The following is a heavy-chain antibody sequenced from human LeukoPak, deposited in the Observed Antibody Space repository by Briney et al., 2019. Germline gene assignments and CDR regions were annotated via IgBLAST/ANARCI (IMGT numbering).Heavy chain of an antibody. CDR1: GFTFSSYA. J-gene: IGHJ4*02. CDR3: AKDPSSGYYSNYYFDY. Sequence: GGSLRLSRAASGFTFSSYAMSWVRQAPGKGLEWVSAISGSGGSIYYADSVKGRFTISRDNSKNTLYLQMNSLRAEDTAVYYCAKDPSSGYYSNYYFDYWGQGTLVTVSS. D-gene: IGHD3-22*01. CDR2: ISGSGGSI. V-gene: IGHV3-23*01.